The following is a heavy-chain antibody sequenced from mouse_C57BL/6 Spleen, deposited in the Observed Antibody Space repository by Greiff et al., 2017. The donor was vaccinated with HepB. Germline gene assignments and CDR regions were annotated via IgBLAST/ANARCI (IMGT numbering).Heavy chain of an antibody. J-gene: IGHJ4*01. CDR2: INPNNGGT. CDR3: ARIDYDYPYAMDY. CDR1: GYTFTDYN. V-gene: IGHV1-18*01. D-gene: IGHD2-4*01. Sequence: VQLQQSGPELVKPGASVKIPCKASGYTFTDYNMDWVKQSHGKSLEWIGDINPNNGGTIYNQKFKGKATLTVDKSSSTAYMELRSLTSEDTAVYYCARIDYDYPYAMDYWGQGTSVTVSS.